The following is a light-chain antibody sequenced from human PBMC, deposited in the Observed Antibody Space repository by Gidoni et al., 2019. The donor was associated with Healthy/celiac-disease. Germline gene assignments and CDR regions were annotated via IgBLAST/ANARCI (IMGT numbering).Light chain of an antibody. Sequence: DIVMTQSPDSLAVSLGERATINCKSSQSVLYSSNNKNYLAWYQQKPGQPPKLLIYWASTRESGVPDRLSGSGYGTDCTLTIRSRQAEDVAVYYCQQYDSTPFTFGPGTKVDIK. CDR1: QSVLYSSNNKNY. CDR3: QQYDSTPFT. CDR2: WAS. J-gene: IGKJ3*01. V-gene: IGKV4-1*01.